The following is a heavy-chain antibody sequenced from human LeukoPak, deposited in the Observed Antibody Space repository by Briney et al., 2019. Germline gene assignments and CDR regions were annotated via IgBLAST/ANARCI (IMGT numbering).Heavy chain of an antibody. J-gene: IGHJ1*01. CDR1: GFSLSTSGVG. CDR2: IYWDDDK. CDR3: AHSPKWSRAEYFQH. Sequence: SGPTLVKPTQTLTLTCTFSGFSLSTSGVGVGWIRQPPGKALEWLALIYWDDDKRYSPSLKSTLTITKHTSKNQVVLTMTNMDPVDTATYYCAHSPKWSRAEYFQHWGQGTLVTVSS. V-gene: IGHV2-5*02. D-gene: IGHD2-8*01.